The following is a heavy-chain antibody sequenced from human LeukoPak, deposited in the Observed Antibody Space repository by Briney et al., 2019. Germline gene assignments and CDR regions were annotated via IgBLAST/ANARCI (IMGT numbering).Heavy chain of an antibody. CDR3: ARYCSSTSCYTESDYYYGMDV. Sequence: SETLSLTCAVYGGSFSGYYWRWIRQPPGKGLEWIAEINHSGSTNYNPSLKSRVTISVDTSKNQFSLKLSSVTAADTAVYYCARYCSSTSCYTESDYYYGMDVWGQGTTVTVSS. V-gene: IGHV4-34*01. D-gene: IGHD2-2*02. CDR1: GGSFSGYY. CDR2: INHSGST. J-gene: IGHJ6*02.